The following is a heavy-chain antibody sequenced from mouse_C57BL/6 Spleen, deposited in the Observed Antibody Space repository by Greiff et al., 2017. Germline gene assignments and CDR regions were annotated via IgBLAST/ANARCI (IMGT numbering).Heavy chain of an antibody. Sequence: EVMLVESGGGLVQPGGSLKLSCVASGFTFSDYYMYWVRQTPEKRLEWVAYISNGGGSTYYPDTVKGRFTISRDNAKNTLYLQMSRLKSEDTAMYYCARQGYDGAWFAYWGQGTLVTVSA. D-gene: IGHD2-3*01. CDR3: ARQGYDGAWFAY. V-gene: IGHV5-12*01. J-gene: IGHJ3*01. CDR2: ISNGGGST. CDR1: GFTFSDYY.